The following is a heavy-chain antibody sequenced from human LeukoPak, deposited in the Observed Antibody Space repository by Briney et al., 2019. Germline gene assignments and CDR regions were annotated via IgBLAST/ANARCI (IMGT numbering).Heavy chain of an antibody. CDR1: RFTVSSNY. J-gene: IGHJ4*02. CDR3: ARVFLGSGSYYNDY. Sequence: GGSLRLSCAASRFTVSSNYMSWVRPAPGKGLEWVSVIYSGGSTYYADSVKGRFTISRHNSKNTLYLQMNSLRAEDTAVYYCARVFLGSGSYYNDYWGQGTLVTVSS. CDR2: IYSGGST. V-gene: IGHV3-53*04. D-gene: IGHD3-10*01.